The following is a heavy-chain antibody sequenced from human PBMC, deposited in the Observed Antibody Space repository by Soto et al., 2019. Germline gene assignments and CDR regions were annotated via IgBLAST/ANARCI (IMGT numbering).Heavy chain of an antibody. D-gene: IGHD2-2*01. CDR1: GGCFSGYY. CDR2: INHSGST. J-gene: IGHJ4*02. Sequence: XETLSLTCAVCGGCFSGYYWSGIRQPPGKGLEWIGEINHSGSTNYNPSLKSRVTISVDTSKNQFSLKLSSVTAADTAVYYCARGLPKIAYCSSTSCPHLDYWGQGTLVTV. CDR3: ARGLPKIAYCSSTSCPHLDY. V-gene: IGHV4-34*01.